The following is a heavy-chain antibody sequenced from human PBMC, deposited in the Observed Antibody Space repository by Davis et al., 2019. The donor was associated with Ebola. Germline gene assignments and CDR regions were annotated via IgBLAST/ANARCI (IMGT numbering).Heavy chain of an antibody. J-gene: IGHJ4*02. D-gene: IGHD2-2*01. Sequence: ESLKISCKGSGYSSTSYWIGWVRQMPGKGLEWMGIIYPGDSDTRYSPSFQGQVTISADKSISTAYLQWSSLKASDTAMYYYARVVGYCSSTSCYPTYYFDYWGQGTLVTVSS. CDR2: IYPGDSDT. V-gene: IGHV5-51*01. CDR1: GYSSTSYW. CDR3: ARVVGYCSSTSCYPTYYFDY.